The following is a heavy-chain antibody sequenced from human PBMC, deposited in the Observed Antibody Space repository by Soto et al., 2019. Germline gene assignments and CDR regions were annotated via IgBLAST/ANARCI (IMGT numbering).Heavy chain of an antibody. D-gene: IGHD2-2*01. J-gene: IGHJ6*03. CDR1: GYTFTSYG. V-gene: IGHV1-18*01. CDR2: ISAYNGNT. Sequence: QVQLVQSGAEVKKPGASVKVSCKASGYTFTSYGISWVRQAPGQGLEWMGWISAYNGNTNYAQKLQGRGTMTTDTSTSTAYMELRSLRSDDTAVYYCARVGDIVVVPALYYYYYMDVWGKGTTVTVSS. CDR3: ARVGDIVVVPALYYYYYMDV.